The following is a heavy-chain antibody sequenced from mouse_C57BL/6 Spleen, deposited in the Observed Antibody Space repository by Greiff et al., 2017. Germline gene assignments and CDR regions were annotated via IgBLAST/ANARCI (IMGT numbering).Heavy chain of an antibody. CDR3: ARLTTVVVLNYYAMGY. Sequence: DVMLVESGGGLVNPGGSLKLSCAASGFTFSDYGMHWVRQAPEKGLEWVAYISSGSSTIYYADTVKGRFTISRDNAKNTLFLQMTSLRSEGTAMYYCARLTTVVVLNYYAMGYWGQGSSVTVSS. D-gene: IGHD1-1*01. CDR1: GFTFSDYG. CDR2: ISSGSSTI. J-gene: IGHJ4*01. V-gene: IGHV5-17*01.